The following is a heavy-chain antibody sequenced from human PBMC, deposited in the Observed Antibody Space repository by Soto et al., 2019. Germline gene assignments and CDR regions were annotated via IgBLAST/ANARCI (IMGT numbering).Heavy chain of an antibody. Sequence: GGSLRLSCAASGFTFSSYAMHWVRQAPGKGLVWVAVISNDGSNTSYADSVKGRFTISRDNSKDTLYLQMNSLSAEDTAGYYCARTAFVGGVISYYGMDVWGQGTTVTVSS. V-gene: IGHV3-30-3*01. CDR1: GFTFSSYA. CDR2: ISNDGSNT. D-gene: IGHD3-3*01. J-gene: IGHJ6*02. CDR3: ARTAFVGGVISYYGMDV.